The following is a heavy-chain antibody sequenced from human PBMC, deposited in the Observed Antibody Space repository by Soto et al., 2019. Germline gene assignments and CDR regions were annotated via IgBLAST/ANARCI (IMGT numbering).Heavy chain of an antibody. CDR3: AKERLRFLEWLLGGGDY. CDR1: GFTFSSYA. Sequence: EVQLLESGGGLVQPGGSLRLSCAASGFTFSSYAMSWVRQAPGKGLEWVSAISGSGGSTYYADSVKGRFTISRDNSKNTLYLQMNSLRAEDTAVYYCAKERLRFLEWLLGGGDYWGQGTLVTVSS. D-gene: IGHD3-3*01. CDR2: ISGSGGST. V-gene: IGHV3-23*01. J-gene: IGHJ4*02.